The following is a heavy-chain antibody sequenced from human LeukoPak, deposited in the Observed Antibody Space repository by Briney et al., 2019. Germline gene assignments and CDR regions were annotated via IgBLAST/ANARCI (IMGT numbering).Heavy chain of an antibody. V-gene: IGHV4-59*01. CDR3: GRERRYDGSMDV. J-gene: IGHJ6*03. Sequence: PSETLSLTCTVSGASISDYYWTWIRQPPGKVLEWFGHIYYSRNTIYNPSLKSRVTISIDTSKNQFSLKLSSVTAADTAVYYCGRERRYDGSMDVWGKGTTVTISS. CDR2: IYYSRNT. CDR1: GASISDYY. D-gene: IGHD3-22*01.